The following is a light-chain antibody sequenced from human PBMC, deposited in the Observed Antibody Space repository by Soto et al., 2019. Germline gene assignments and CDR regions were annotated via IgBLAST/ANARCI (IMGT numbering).Light chain of an antibody. CDR3: LHDYNYPRT. CDR1: QGIRSE. CDR2: AAS. J-gene: IGKJ1*01. V-gene: IGKV1-6*01. Sequence: AIQMTQSPSSLSASVGDRVTITCRASQGIRSELAWYQQKPGKAPNLLIYAASTLQSGVPSRFSGSGSGTDFTLTISSLQPEVFATYYCLHDYNYPRTFGQGTRVEVK.